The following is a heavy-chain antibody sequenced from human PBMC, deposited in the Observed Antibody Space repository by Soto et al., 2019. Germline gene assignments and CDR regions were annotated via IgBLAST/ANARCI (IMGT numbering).Heavy chain of an antibody. D-gene: IGHD2-15*01. V-gene: IGHV3-30-3*01. CDR3: ARSGSGGSSTSDY. CDR2: ISYDGSNK. CDR1: GFTFSSYA. J-gene: IGHJ4*02. Sequence: PGGSLRLSCAASGFTFSSYAMHWVRQAPGKGLEWVAVISYDGSNKYYADSVKGRFTISRDNSKNTLYLQMNSLRAEDTAVYYCARSGSGGSSTSDYWGQGTLVTVSS.